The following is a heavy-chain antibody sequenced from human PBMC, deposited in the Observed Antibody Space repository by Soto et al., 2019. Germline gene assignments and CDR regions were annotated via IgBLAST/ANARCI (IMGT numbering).Heavy chain of an antibody. CDR1: GFTFDDYG. CDR3: ARGLYNSGWYMDYFDS. D-gene: IGHD6-19*01. V-gene: IGHV3-7*04. Sequence: GGSLRLSCAASGFTFDDYGMSWVRQAPGKGLEWVANIKEDGGKKYYVDSVKGRFTISRDNAKNSLYLQMNSLRAEDTAVYYCARGLYNSGWYMDYFDSWGQGKLVTVSS. CDR2: IKEDGGKK. J-gene: IGHJ4*02.